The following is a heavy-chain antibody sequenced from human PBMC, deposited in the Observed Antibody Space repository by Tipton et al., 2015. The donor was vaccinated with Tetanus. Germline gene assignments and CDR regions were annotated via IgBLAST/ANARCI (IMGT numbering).Heavy chain of an antibody. CDR1: GFTFSHFA. CDR3: VRGPPPESDWNYLIDF. CDR2: LSHDGGNI. Sequence: SLRLSCVASGFTFSHFAVSWVRRAPGRGLEWVSSLSHDGGNIYYADFARGRFTISRDNSKNTLFLQMDDLRAEDTAVYYCVRGPPPESDWNYLIDFWGQGTLVTVSS. J-gene: IGHJ4*02. D-gene: IGHD1-7*01. V-gene: IGHV3-23*01.